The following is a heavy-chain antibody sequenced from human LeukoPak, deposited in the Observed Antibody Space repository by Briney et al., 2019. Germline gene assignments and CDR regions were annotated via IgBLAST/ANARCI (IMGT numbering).Heavy chain of an antibody. J-gene: IGHJ4*02. D-gene: IGHD6-13*01. V-gene: IGHV3-48*01. CDR3: ARDLGSSWYLY. Sequence: PGGSLRLSCAASGFTFSSYSMNWVRQAPGKGLEWVSYISSSSSTIYYADSVKGRFTISRDNAKNSLYLHMNSLRAEDTAVYYCARDLGSSWYLYWGQGTLVTVSS. CDR1: GFTFSSYS. CDR2: ISSSSSTI.